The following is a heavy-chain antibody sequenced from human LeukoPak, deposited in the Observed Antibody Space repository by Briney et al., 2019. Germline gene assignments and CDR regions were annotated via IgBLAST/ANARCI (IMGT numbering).Heavy chain of an antibody. D-gene: IGHD6-13*01. J-gene: IGHJ4*02. CDR3: AKAVAAAGIPAFGY. Sequence: QPGGSLRLSCAASGFTFSSYGIHWVRQAPGKGLEWVAVISYDGSNKYYADSVKGRFTISRDNSKNTLYLQMNSLRAEDTAVYYCAKAVAAAGIPAFGYWGQGTLVTVSS. CDR2: ISYDGSNK. CDR1: GFTFSSYG. V-gene: IGHV3-30*18.